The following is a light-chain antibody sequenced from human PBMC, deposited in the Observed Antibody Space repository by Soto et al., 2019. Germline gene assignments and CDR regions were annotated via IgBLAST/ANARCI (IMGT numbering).Light chain of an antibody. CDR2: KTS. Sequence: DIQMTQSPSALSASVGDRVIITCRASQRIRNWLAWYQQKPGKAPKLLIYKTSTLHSGVPSRFSGSGSGTEFTLPISGLQPDDFATYYCQLYDGYPMTFGGGTKVEI. CDR3: QLYDGYPMT. V-gene: IGKV1-5*03. CDR1: QRIRNW. J-gene: IGKJ4*01.